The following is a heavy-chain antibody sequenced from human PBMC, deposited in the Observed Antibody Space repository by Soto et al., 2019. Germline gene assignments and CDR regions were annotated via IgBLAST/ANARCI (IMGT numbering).Heavy chain of an antibody. CDR1: VGSMSSRGYS. V-gene: IGHV4-30-2*01. Sequence: SLSLTCAVCVGSMSSRGYSWSWILQPPGKGLEWIGYIYHRGSTYYNPSLKSRVTISVDRSKNQFSLKLSSVTAADTAVYYCARRGSSSPLMNWFDPWGQGTLVTVSS. CDR2: IYHRGST. D-gene: IGHD6-6*01. J-gene: IGHJ5*02. CDR3: ARRGSSSPLMNWFDP.